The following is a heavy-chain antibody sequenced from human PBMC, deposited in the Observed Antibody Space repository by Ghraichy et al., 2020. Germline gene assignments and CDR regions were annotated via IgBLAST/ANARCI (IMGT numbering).Heavy chain of an antibody. V-gene: IGHV3-11*01. CDR2: ISSSGSTI. CDR3: ARDSSGYYSWVVDY. Sequence: GSLSLTCAVYGGSFSGYYWSWIRQAPGKGLEWVSYISSSGSTIYYADSVKGRFTISRDNAKNSLYLQMNSLRAEDTAVYYCARDSSGYYSWVVDYWGQGTLVTVSS. CDR1: GGSFSGYY. J-gene: IGHJ4*02. D-gene: IGHD3-22*01.